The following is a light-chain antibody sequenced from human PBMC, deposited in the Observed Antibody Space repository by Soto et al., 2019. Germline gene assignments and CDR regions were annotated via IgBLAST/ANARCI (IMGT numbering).Light chain of an antibody. V-gene: IGLV2-14*01. CDR1: SSDVGGYNY. CDR2: EVS. J-gene: IGLJ3*02. Sequence: QSVLTQPASVSGSPGQSITISCTGTSSDVGGYNYVSWYQHHPGKAPKVIIYEVSNRPSGVSSRFSGSKSGNTASLTISGLQAEDEAEYFCSSYTSSSTLVFGGGTKVTVL. CDR3: SSYTSSSTLV.